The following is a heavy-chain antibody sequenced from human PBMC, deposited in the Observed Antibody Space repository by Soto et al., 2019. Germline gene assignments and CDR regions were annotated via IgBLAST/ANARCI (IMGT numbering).Heavy chain of an antibody. CDR2: INNDGYST. V-gene: IGHV3-74*01. D-gene: IGHD1-26*01. Sequence: EVQLVESGGGLVQPGGSLRLSCAASGFTFSSYWMHWVRQAPGKGLVWVSRINNDGYSTSYADSVKGRFTISRDNAKNTLYLQMNSLRAEDTAVYYCARAPLGATDGWFDPWGQGTLVTVSS. CDR3: ARAPLGATDGWFDP. J-gene: IGHJ5*02. CDR1: GFTFSSYW.